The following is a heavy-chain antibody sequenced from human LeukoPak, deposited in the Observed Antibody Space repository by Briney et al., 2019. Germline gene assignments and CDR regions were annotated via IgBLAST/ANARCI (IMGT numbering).Heavy chain of an antibody. CDR2: INHSGST. Sequence: SQTLSLTCTVFGGSISSGNYYWSWIRQPPGKGLEWIGEINHSGSTNYNPSLKSRVTISVDTSRNQFSLKLSSVTAADTAVYYCARGPFFYDSSGYTPPFDYWGQGTLVTVSS. D-gene: IGHD3-22*01. J-gene: IGHJ4*02. V-gene: IGHV4-39*07. CDR3: ARGPFFYDSSGYTPPFDY. CDR1: GGSISSGNYY.